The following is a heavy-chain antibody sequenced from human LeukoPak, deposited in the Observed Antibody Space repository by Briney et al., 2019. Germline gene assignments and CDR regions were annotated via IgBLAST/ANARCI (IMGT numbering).Heavy chain of an antibody. Sequence: TGGSLRLSCAASGFTFSDYYMSWIRQAPGKGLEWVSYISSSSSYTNYADSVKGRITISRDNAKNSLYLQMNSLRAEDTAVYYCARDGVDYCSGGSCYGYWGQGTLVTVSS. CDR3: ARDGVDYCSGGSCYGY. V-gene: IGHV3-11*06. CDR1: GFTFSDYY. J-gene: IGHJ4*02. D-gene: IGHD2-15*01. CDR2: ISSSSSYT.